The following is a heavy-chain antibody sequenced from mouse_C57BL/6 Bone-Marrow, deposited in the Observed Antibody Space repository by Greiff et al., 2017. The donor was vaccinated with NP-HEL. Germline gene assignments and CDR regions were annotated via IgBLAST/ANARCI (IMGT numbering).Heavy chain of an antibody. CDR3: ARGPIYYYGLYYFDY. Sequence: QVQLQQSGAELARPGASVKMSCKASGYTFTSYTMHWVKQRPGQGLEWIGYINPSSGYTKYNQKFKDKATLTADKSSSTAYMQLSSLTSEDSAVYYCARGPIYYYGLYYFDYWGQGTTLTVSS. V-gene: IGHV1-4*01. CDR1: GYTFTSYT. CDR2: INPSSGYT. J-gene: IGHJ2*01. D-gene: IGHD1-1*01.